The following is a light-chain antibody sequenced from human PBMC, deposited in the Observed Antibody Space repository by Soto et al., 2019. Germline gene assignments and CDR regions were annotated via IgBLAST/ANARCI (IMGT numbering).Light chain of an antibody. V-gene: IGKV1-5*03. CDR2: KAS. CDR1: QSVSDW. J-gene: IGKJ2*01. Sequence: DIQMTQSPSTLSASVGDRVTLTCRASQSVSDWLAWYQQKPGKATKLLIYKASNLESGAPSRFSGSGSGTEFTLTISSLQPDDSATYYCQQYNTFPPDTFGQGTKLEI. CDR3: QQYNTFPPDT.